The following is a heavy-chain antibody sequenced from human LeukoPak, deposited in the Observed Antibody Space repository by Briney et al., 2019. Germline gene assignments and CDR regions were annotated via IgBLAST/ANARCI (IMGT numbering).Heavy chain of an antibody. CDR2: ISSSSSYI. V-gene: IGHV3-21*01. J-gene: IGHJ4*02. D-gene: IGHD6-13*01. Sequence: GGSLRLSCAASGFTFSSYSMNWVRQAPGKGLEWVSSISSSSSYIYYADSVKGRFTISRDNAKNSLYLQMNSLRAEDTAVYYCSRVNPEAEGFDYWGQGTLVTVSS. CDR1: GFTFSSYS. CDR3: SRVNPEAEGFDY.